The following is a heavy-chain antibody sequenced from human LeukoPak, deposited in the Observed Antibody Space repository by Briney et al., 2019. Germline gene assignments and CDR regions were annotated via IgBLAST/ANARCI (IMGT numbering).Heavy chain of an antibody. D-gene: IGHD1-20*01. CDR3: AKCPYAVNWNLFDY. J-gene: IGHJ4*02. CDR2: ISGSTSGGST. V-gene: IGHV3-23*01. CDR1: GFTFSSSA. Sequence: GGSLRLSCAASGFTFSSSAMSWVRQAPGKGLEWVSSISGSTSGGSTYYADSVKGRFTISRDNSKNTLYLQMNSLRTEDTAVYYCAKCPYAVNWNLFDYWGQGTLVTVSS.